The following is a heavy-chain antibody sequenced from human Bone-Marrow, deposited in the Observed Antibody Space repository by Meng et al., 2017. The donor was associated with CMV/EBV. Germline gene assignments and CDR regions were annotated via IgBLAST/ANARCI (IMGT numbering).Heavy chain of an antibody. D-gene: IGHD6-13*01. CDR2: FSGGLDTT. J-gene: IGHJ3*02. CDR1: GFTFNNYA. Sequence: GESLKISCAASGFTFNNYAMSWVRQAPGKGLEWVSTFSGGLDTTYYADSVRGRFTISRDNAKNSLYLQMNSLRAEDTAVYYCARDLNYSSSWSDAFDIWGQGTRVTVSS. CDR3: ARDLNYSSSWSDAFDI. V-gene: IGHV3-23*01.